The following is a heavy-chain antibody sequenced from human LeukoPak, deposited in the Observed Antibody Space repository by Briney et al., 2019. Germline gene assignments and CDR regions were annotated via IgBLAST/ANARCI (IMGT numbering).Heavy chain of an antibody. V-gene: IGHV1-2*02. D-gene: IGHD2-21*01. CDR3: ARRRIVGSNWFDP. J-gene: IGHJ5*02. CDR2: INSNSGAT. Sequence: ASVKVSCKASGYMFLRNYIHWVRQAPGQGLEWMGWINSNSGATKYAEKFQGRVALTRDTSVSTVYMDLSRLETDDTALYYCARRRIVGSNWFDPWGQGTRVTVSA. CDR1: GYMFLRNY.